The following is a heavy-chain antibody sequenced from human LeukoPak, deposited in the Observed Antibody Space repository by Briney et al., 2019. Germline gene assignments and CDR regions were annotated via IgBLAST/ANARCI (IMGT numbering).Heavy chain of an antibody. J-gene: IGHJ3*02. CDR2: IYYSVST. Sequence: PSETLSLTSTVPGGSISSYYWSWIRQPPGKGLERIGHIYYSVSTNYNPSLKSRVTISVDTSKNQFSLKLSSVTAADTAVYYCARVGWNDAFDIWGQGTMATVSS. CDR1: GGSISSYY. CDR3: ARVGWNDAFDI. D-gene: IGHD1-1*01. V-gene: IGHV4-59*01.